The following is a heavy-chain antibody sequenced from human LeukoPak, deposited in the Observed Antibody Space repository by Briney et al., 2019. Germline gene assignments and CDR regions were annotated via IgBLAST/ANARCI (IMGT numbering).Heavy chain of an antibody. CDR3: ARGFSGIAVAGTEDYFDY. CDR1: GGTFSSYA. D-gene: IGHD6-19*01. J-gene: IGHJ4*02. V-gene: IGHV1-69*06. Sequence: SVKVSCKVSGGTFSSYAISWVRQAPGQGLEWMGGIIPIFGTANYAQKFQGRVTITADKSTSTAYMELSSLRSEDTAVYYCARGFSGIAVAGTEDYFDYWGQGTLVTVSS. CDR2: IIPIFGTA.